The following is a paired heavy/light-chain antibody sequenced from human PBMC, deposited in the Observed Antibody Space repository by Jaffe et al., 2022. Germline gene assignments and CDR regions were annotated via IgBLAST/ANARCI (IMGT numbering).Heavy chain of an antibody. Sequence: EVQLLESGGGLVQPGGSLRLSCAASGFTFSNYVLSWVRQAPGKGLEWVSTISGGGSSTFYADSVKGRFTISRDNSKNTLFLQVNSLRVEDTALYYCARATRGIMYGEFDSWGQGTLVTVSS. CDR3: ARATRGIMYGEFDS. CDR1: GFTFSNYV. V-gene: IGHV3-23*01. D-gene: IGHD1-26*01. CDR2: ISGGGSST. J-gene: IGHJ4*02.
Light chain of an antibody. V-gene: IGKV2-30*01. CDR1: QSLVYSDGNTY. J-gene: IGKJ3*01. Sequence: VVMTQSPLSLPVTLGQPASISCRSSQSLVYSDGNTYLNWFHQRPGQSPRRLIYQASNRVSGVPDRFSGSGSGTDFTLNISSVEAEDVGVFYCMQGSYWPLTFGPGTKVDI. CDR3: MQGSYWPLT. CDR2: QAS.